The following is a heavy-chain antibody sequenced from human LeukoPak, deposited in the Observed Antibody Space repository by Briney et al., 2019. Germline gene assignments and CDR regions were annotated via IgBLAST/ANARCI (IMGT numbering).Heavy chain of an antibody. CDR2: ISGSAGST. J-gene: IGHJ4*02. D-gene: IGHD3-10*01. Sequence: GGSLRLSCAASGFTFSSYGMSWVRQAPGKGLEWVSAISGSAGSTYYADSVKGRFTISRDNSKNTRYLQMNSLRAEDTAVYYCARTYYYGSGSYYNSPRYFDYWGQGTLVTVSS. CDR3: ARTYYYGSGSYYNSPRYFDY. V-gene: IGHV3-23*01. CDR1: GFTFSSYG.